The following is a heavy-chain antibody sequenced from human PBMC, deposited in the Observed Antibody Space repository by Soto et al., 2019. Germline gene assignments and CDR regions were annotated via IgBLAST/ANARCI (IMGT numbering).Heavy chain of an antibody. J-gene: IGHJ3*02. D-gene: IGHD1-26*01. CDR2: IYSGGST. Sequence: QPGGSLRLSCAASGFTVSSNYMSWVRQAPGKGLEWVSVIYSGGSTYYADSVKDRFTISRDNSKNTLYLQMNSLRAEDTAVYYCVRATRGSAFDIWGHGTMVTVSS. CDR1: GFTVSSNY. CDR3: VRATRGSAFDI. V-gene: IGHV3-53*01.